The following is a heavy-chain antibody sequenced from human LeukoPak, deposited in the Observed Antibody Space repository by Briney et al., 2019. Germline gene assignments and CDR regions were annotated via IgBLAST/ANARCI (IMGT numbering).Heavy chain of an antibody. V-gene: IGHV7-4-1*02. D-gene: IGHD3-16*02. Sequence: ASVKVSCKASGYSFTSYAMNWVRQAPGQGLEWMGWINTNTGNPTYAQGFTGRFVFSLDTSVSTTYLQISSLKAEDTAVYFCARAFQSLGGLPLPDYWGQGTLVTVSS. CDR1: GYSFTSYA. CDR2: INTNTGNP. J-gene: IGHJ4*02. CDR3: ARAFQSLGGLPLPDY.